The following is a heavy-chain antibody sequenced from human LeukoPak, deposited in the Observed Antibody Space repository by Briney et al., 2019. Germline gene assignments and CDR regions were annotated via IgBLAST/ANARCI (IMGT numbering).Heavy chain of an antibody. J-gene: IGHJ5*02. V-gene: IGHV4-30-4*08. D-gene: IGHD2-15*01. CDR2: IYYSGST. CDR3: AREEAIVTFGIGRSAHNWFDP. Sequence: SETLSLTCTVSGGSISSGDYYWSWIRQPPGKGLEWIGYIYYSGSTYYNPSLKSRVIISVDTSKNHFSLKLTSVTAADTAIYYCAREEAIVTFGIGRSAHNWFDPWGQGTLVTVSS. CDR1: GGSISSGDYY.